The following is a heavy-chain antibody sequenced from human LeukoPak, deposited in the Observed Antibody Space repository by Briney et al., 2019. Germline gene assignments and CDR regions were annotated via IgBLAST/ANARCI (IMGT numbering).Heavy chain of an antibody. D-gene: IGHD2-15*01. CDR2: IYTSGST. CDR3: ARDRWSYFDY. CDR1: GFTFSDYY. V-gene: IGHV4-4*07. Sequence: GSLRLSCAASGFTFSDYYWSWIRQPAGKGLEWIGRIYTSGSTNYNPSLKSRVTISVDTSKNQFSLKLSSVTAADTAVYYCARDRWSYFDYWGQGTLVTVSS. J-gene: IGHJ4*02.